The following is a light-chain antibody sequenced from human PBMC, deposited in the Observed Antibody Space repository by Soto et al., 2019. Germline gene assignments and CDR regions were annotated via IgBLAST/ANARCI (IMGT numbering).Light chain of an antibody. J-gene: IGLJ3*02. V-gene: IGLV1-47*01. CDR2: RNN. CDR1: SSNIGSYF. Sequence: QSVLTQPPSASGTPGQWFTISCSGSSSNIGSYFVYWYQHLPGTAPKLLIYRNNQRPSGVPDRFSGSKSGTSASLAISGLRSEDEADYYCAAWDDKLRGWVFGGGTKLTVL. CDR3: AAWDDKLRGWV.